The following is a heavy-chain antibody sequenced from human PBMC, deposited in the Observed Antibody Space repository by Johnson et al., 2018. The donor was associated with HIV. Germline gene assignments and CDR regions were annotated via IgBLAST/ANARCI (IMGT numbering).Heavy chain of an antibody. Sequence: VQLVESGGGVVQPGRSLRLSCAASGFTVSSNYMSWVRQAPGKGLEWVANIKQDGSEKYYVDSVKGRFTISRDNAKNSLFLQMNSLRAEDTAVYYCAYSGSYYSAFDIWGQGTMVTVSS. D-gene: IGHD1-26*01. CDR2: IKQDGSEK. CDR1: GFTVSSNY. V-gene: IGHV3-7*01. CDR3: AYSGSYYSAFDI. J-gene: IGHJ3*02.